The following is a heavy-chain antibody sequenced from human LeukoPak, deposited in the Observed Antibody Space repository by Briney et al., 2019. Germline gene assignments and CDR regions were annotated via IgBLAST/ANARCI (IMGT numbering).Heavy chain of an antibody. CDR2: IYYDGST. Sequence: SETLSLTCTVSGGSFSTSYWSWIRQLPGKGLEWIGYIYYDGSTRYNPSLQSRVTISIDTSKNQFSLKLRSVTAADTAVYYCARGERGYSYGKGGYYYGMDVWGQGTTVTVSS. J-gene: IGHJ6*02. D-gene: IGHD5-18*01. V-gene: IGHV4-59*01. CDR1: GGSFSTSY. CDR3: ARGERGYSYGKGGYYYGMDV.